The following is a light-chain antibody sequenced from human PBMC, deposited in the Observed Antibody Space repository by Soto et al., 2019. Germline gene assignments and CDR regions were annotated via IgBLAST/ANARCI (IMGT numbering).Light chain of an antibody. J-gene: IGLJ1*01. CDR1: SGDLGNYYY. V-gene: IGLV2-14*01. Sequence: QSGLNSPASVCGAPGQTIPSCFTLSSGDLGNYYYISWHQHHPGKAPKLIIFGVYDRPSGISDRFSGSKSGNTASLTIFGLQVEDEAVYYCSSYTSGSTLPWVFGTGTKVTVL. CDR3: SSYTSGSTLPWV. CDR2: GVY.